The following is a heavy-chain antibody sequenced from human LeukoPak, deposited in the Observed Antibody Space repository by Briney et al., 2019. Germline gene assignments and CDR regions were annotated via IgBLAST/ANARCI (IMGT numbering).Heavy chain of an antibody. CDR1: GGSISSGSYY. Sequence: SETLSLTCTVSGGSISSGSYYRNWIRQPAGKGLEWIGRVYTSGSTTYNPSLKSRVTISLDTSKNHFSLKLNSVTAADTAVYYCATDMGTVSDAFDIWGQGTMVSVSS. V-gene: IGHV4-61*02. CDR2: VYTSGST. D-gene: IGHD3-10*01. J-gene: IGHJ3*02. CDR3: ATDMGTVSDAFDI.